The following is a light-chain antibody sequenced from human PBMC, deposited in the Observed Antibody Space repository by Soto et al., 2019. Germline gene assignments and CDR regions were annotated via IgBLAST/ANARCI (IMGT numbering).Light chain of an antibody. Sequence: EIVLTQSPGTLSLSPGERATLSCRASQIVSSSYLAWYQQKPGQAPRLLIYVASSRATGIPDRFSGSGSGTDFTLTISRLEPEDFAVYYCQQYGSSPETFGQGTKLEIK. CDR1: QIVSSSY. CDR3: QQYGSSPET. CDR2: VAS. V-gene: IGKV3-20*01. J-gene: IGKJ2*01.